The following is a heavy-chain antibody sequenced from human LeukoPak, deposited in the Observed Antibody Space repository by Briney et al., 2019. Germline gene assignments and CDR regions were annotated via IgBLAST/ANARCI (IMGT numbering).Heavy chain of an antibody. D-gene: IGHD6-13*01. J-gene: IGHJ4*02. CDR2: VFYSGTT. CDR3: ARTIAAASLDY. V-gene: IGHV4-59*08. Sequence: SETLSLTCTVPGGSLSSYYWSWMRQPPGRGLEWVGYVFYSGTTNHNPSLKSRVTISKDMSKNQFSLKLSSVTAADTAVYYCARTIAAASLDYWGQGTLVTVSS. CDR1: GGSLSSYY.